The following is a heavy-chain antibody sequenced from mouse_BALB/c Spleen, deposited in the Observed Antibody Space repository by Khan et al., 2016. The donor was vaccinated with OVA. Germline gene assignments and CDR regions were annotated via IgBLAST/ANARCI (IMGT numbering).Heavy chain of an antibody. V-gene: IGHV9-2-1*01. J-gene: IGHJ1*01. CDR1: GYTFTDYS. CDR2: INTETGEP. Sequence: QIQLVQSGPELKKPGETVKISCKASGYTFTDYSMHWVKQAPGKGLKWMGWINTETGEPTYADDFKGRFAFSLETSASTAYLQINNLKTEDTATCLCAGREHWYFDVWGAGTTVTVSS. CDR3: AGREHWYFDV.